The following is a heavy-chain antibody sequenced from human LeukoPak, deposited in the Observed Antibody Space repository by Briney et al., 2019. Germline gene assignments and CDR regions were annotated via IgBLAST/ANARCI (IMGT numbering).Heavy chain of an antibody. J-gene: IGHJ3*02. CDR2: MNPNSGAT. CDR3: ARSFGGYCSSTSCLKTGAFDI. CDR1: GYVVIDYD. D-gene: IGHD2-2*01. V-gene: IGHV1-8*03. Sequence: GASVKVSCKASGYVVIDYDINWVRQATGQGLEWMGWMNPNSGATGYAQKFQGRVTITRNTSISTAYMELSSLRSEDTAVYYCARSFGGYCSSTSCLKTGAFDIWGQGTMVTVSS.